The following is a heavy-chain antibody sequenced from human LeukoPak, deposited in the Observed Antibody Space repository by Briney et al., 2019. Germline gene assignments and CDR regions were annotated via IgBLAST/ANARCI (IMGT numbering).Heavy chain of an antibody. CDR2: IYYSGST. Sequence: SETLSLTCTVSGGSISYYYWSWIRQPPGRGLEWLGYIYYSGSTKYNPSLKSRVTISVDTSKNQFSLKLSSVTAADTAVYYCARLFSGSYATWGQGTLVTVSS. CDR1: GGSISYYY. D-gene: IGHD1-26*01. J-gene: IGHJ5*02. V-gene: IGHV4-59*08. CDR3: ARLFSGSYAT.